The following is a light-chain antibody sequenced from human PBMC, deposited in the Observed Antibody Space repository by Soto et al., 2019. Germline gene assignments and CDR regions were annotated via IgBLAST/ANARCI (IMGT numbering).Light chain of an antibody. J-gene: IGLJ2*01. Sequence: SYELTQPPSVSVSPGQTASITCSGDKLGDKYTCWYQQKPGQSPVLVIYQHSQRPSGIPERFSGSNSGNTPTLTISGTQAMDEADYYCQAWDSSTDVVFGGGTKLTVL. V-gene: IGLV3-1*01. CDR1: KLGDKY. CDR3: QAWDSSTDVV. CDR2: QHS.